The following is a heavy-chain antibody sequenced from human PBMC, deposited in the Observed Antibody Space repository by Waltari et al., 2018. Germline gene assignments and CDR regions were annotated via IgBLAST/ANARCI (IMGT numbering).Heavy chain of an antibody. D-gene: IGHD1-26*01. CDR1: GGSLSRYY. J-gene: IGHJ4*02. Sequence: VQLQQWGAGLVKPSETLSLTCGVHGGSLSRYYGSWVRQAPGKGLEWVTDIKQDGSDTYYADSVKGRFTVSRDNAKNSLYLQMNSLRVEDTAVYYCARDWEGDRPNFDYWGQGTLVTVSS. V-gene: IGHV3-7*04. CDR2: IKQDGSDT. CDR3: ARDWEGDRPNFDY.